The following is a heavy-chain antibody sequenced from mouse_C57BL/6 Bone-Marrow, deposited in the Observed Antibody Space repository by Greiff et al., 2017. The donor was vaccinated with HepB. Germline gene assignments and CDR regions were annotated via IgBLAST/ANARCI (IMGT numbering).Heavy chain of an antibody. D-gene: IGHD2-4*01. CDR2: IYPRSGNT. Sequence: VQLQQSGAELARPGASVKLSCKASGYTFTSYGISWVKQRTGQGLEWIGEIYPRSGNTYYNEKFKGKATLTADKSSSTAYMELRSLTSEDSAVYFCARLRNYDGNYWGQGTTLTVAS. CDR1: GYTFTSYG. J-gene: IGHJ2*01. CDR3: ARLRNYDGNY. V-gene: IGHV1-81*01.